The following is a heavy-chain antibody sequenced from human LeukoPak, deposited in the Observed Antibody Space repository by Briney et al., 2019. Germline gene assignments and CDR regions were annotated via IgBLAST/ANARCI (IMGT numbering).Heavy chain of an antibody. CDR3: ARALPGINNWNEFDY. D-gene: IGHD1-20*01. CDR1: GYSFISYW. V-gene: IGHV5-51*01. CDR2: IYPGDSET. Sequence: GESLKISCKASGYSFISYWIGWVRQMPGKGLGWMGIIYPGDSETRYSPSFQGQISISVDKSISTAYLQWSSLKASDTAMYYCARALPGINNWNEFDYWGQGTRVTVSS. J-gene: IGHJ4*02.